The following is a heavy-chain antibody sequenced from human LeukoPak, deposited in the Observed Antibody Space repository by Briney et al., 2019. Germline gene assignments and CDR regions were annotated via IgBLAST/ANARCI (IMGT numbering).Heavy chain of an antibody. D-gene: IGHD6-13*01. V-gene: IGHV3-23*01. Sequence: PGGSLRLSCAASGLPFNNFAMSWVRQAPGKGLEWVSAINRDSGSTYYADSVRGRFTISRDNSKNTLYLHMSSLRAEDTAVYYCAKEPRGSSSRLIYFDYWGQGTLVTVSS. J-gene: IGHJ4*02. CDR1: GLPFNNFA. CDR3: AKEPRGSSSRLIYFDY. CDR2: INRDSGST.